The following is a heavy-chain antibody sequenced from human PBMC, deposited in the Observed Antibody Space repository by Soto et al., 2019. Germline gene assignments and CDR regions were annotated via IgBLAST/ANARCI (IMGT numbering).Heavy chain of an antibody. Sequence: GSLRLSCDVSGXTFSMYSMSWVRQSPGKGLEWVAKIPQDGVDGHYADSVKGRFIIYRDNDKNSLHLQLNNLRAEDTAVYYCARDHLILPAHDFFYGSDVWGRGATVTVSS. CDR1: GXTFSMYS. V-gene: IGHV3-7*01. CDR2: IPQDGVDG. J-gene: IGHJ6*02. CDR3: ARDHLILPAHDFFYGSDV. D-gene: IGHD2-21*02.